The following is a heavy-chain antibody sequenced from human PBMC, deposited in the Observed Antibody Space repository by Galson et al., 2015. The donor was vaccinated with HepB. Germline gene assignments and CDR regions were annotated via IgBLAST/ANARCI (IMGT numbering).Heavy chain of an antibody. CDR1: GDSVSSNSAA. D-gene: IGHD3-22*01. CDR2: TYYRSKWYN. V-gene: IGHV6-1*01. Sequence: CAISGDSVSSNSAAWNRIRQSPSRGLEWLGRTYYRSKWYNDYAVSVKSRIIINPDTSKNQFSLQLNSVTLEDTAVYYCAREYDSSGYYNFGGGFDYWGQGTLVTVSS. J-gene: IGHJ4*02. CDR3: AREYDSSGYYNFGGGFDY.